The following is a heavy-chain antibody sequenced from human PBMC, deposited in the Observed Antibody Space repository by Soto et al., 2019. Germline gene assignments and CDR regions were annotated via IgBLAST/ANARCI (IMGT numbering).Heavy chain of an antibody. CDR2: IKTKSDVAVT. J-gene: IGHJ4*02. Sequence: EVQLVESGGGLVKPGGSLRLSCVGSGLTLSDAWMNWVRQIPGKGPEWVGRIKTKSDVAVTDYAALAKGRFTISRDDSENTVYLQMNSLKTEDTAVYYCAREWFGDFVWGQGTLVTVSS. D-gene: IGHD3-10*01. V-gene: IGHV3-15*05. CDR3: AREWFGDFV. CDR1: GLTLSDAW.